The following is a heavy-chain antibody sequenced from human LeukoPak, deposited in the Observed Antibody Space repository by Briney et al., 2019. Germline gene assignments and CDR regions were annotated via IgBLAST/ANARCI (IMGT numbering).Heavy chain of an antibody. Sequence: GGSLRLSCAASGFTFDDYAMHWVRQAPGKGLEWVSGISWNSGSIGYADSVRGRLTISRDNAKSSLYLQMNSLRGEDTAVYYCATRLAAVTADPFDNWGQGTLVTVST. D-gene: IGHD2-21*02. J-gene: IGHJ4*02. CDR3: ATRLAAVTADPFDN. CDR2: ISWNSGSI. CDR1: GFTFDDYA. V-gene: IGHV3-9*01.